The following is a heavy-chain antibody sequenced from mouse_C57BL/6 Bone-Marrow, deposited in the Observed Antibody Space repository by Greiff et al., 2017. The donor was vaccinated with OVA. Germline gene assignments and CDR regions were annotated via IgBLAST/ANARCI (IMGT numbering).Heavy chain of an antibody. CDR2: IYPGSGST. V-gene: IGHV1-55*01. J-gene: IGHJ1*03. CDR3: ARSNYGSPYWYFDV. Sequence: QVQLQQSGAELVKPGASVKMSCKASGYTFTSYWLTWVKQRPGQGLEWIGDIYPGSGSTNYNEKFKSKATLTVDTSSSTAYMQLSSLTSEDSAVYYCARSNYGSPYWYFDVWGTGTTVTVSS. D-gene: IGHD1-1*01. CDR1: GYTFTSYW.